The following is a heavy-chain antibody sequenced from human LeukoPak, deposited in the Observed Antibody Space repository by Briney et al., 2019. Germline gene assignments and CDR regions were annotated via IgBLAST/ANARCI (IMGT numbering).Heavy chain of an antibody. CDR3: ARKSRFSYGYLRPDDAFDI. V-gene: IGHV3-74*01. Sequence: GGSLRLSCGASGFTFSSYWMHWVRQAPGKGLVWVSRINSDESSTNYADSVKGRFTISRDNAKNTLYLQMNSLRAEDSAVYYCARKSRFSYGYLRPDDAFDIWGQGTMVTVSS. CDR2: INSDESST. CDR1: GFTFSSYW. D-gene: IGHD5-18*01. J-gene: IGHJ3*02.